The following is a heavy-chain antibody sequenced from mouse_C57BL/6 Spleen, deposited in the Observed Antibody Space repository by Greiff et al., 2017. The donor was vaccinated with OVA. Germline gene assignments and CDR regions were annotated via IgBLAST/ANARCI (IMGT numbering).Heavy chain of an antibody. J-gene: IGHJ1*03. CDR1: GYSFTGYY. CDR2: INPSTGGT. D-gene: IGHD1-1*01. CDR3: ARSGYYGSSYWYFDV. V-gene: IGHV1-42*01. Sequence: EVQLQQSGPELVKPGASVKISCKASGYSFTGYYMNWVKQSPEKSLEWIGEINPSTGGTTYNQKFKAKATLTVDKSSSTAYMQLKSLTSEDSAVYYCARSGYYGSSYWYFDVWGTGTMVTVSS.